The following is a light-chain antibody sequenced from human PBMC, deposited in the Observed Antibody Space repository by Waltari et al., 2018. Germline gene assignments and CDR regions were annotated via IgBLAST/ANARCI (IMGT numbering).Light chain of an antibody. Sequence: EIVLTQSPGTLSLSPGERATLSCRVSQSVSSTYLAWYQQKAGQAPRLLIYGSSTRATGIPDRFSGSGSGTEFTLTISRLEPEDFAVYYCQQYVSSPVTFGEGPRWRSN. CDR2: GSS. CDR3: QQYVSSPVT. J-gene: IGKJ4*01. CDR1: QSVSSTY. V-gene: IGKV3-20*01.